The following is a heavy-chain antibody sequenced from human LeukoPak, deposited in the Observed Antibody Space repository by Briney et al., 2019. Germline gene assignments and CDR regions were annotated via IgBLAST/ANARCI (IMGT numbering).Heavy chain of an antibody. CDR1: GFTVSSNY. D-gene: IGHD2-2*01. J-gene: IGHJ3*02. Sequence: PGGSLRLSCAASGFTVSSNYMSWVRQAPGKGLEWVSVIYSGGSTSYADSVKGRFTNSRDNSKNTLYLQMNSLRAADTAVYYCARGRERGHEDGIVVVPAAIARRAFDIWGQGTMVTVSS. CDR3: ARGRERGHEDGIVVVPAAIARRAFDI. CDR2: IYSGGST. V-gene: IGHV3-66*01.